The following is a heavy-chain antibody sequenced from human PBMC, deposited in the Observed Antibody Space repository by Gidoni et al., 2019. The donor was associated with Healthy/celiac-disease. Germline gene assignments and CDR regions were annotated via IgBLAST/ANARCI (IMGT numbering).Heavy chain of an antibody. CDR1: GFTFSNAW. Sequence: EVQLVESGGGLVKPGGSLRLSCAASGFTFSNAWMSWVRQAPGKGLEWVGRIKSKTDGGTTDYAAPVKGRFTISRDDSKNTLYLQMNSLKTEDTAVYYCTTDSTYSNYVFDYWGQGTLVTVSS. CDR2: IKSKTDGGTT. CDR3: TTDSTYSNYVFDY. D-gene: IGHD4-4*01. J-gene: IGHJ4*02. V-gene: IGHV3-15*01.